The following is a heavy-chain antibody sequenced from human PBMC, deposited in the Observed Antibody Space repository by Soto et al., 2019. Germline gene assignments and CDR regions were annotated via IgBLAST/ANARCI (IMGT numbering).Heavy chain of an antibody. CDR2: IYYSGST. CDR3: ARDSGSYYDYYYYYRMDV. Sequence: KPSETLSLTCTVSGGSISSGGYYWSWIRQHPGKGLEWIGYIYYSGSTYYNPSLKSRVTISVDTSKNQFSLKLSSVTAADTAVYYCARDSGSYYDYYYYYRMDVWGQGTTVTVSS. V-gene: IGHV4-31*03. J-gene: IGHJ6*02. D-gene: IGHD1-26*01. CDR1: GGSISSGGYY.